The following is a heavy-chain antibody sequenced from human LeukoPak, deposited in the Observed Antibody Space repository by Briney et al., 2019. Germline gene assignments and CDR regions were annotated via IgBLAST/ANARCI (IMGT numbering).Heavy chain of an antibody. CDR1: GFTFSSYA. CDR3: AREEVTGTTDFFDI. V-gene: IGHV3-21*01. J-gene: IGHJ3*02. D-gene: IGHD1-20*01. CDR2: ISSSSSYI. Sequence: PGGSLRLSCAASGFTFSSYAMSWVRQAPGKGLEWVSSISSSSSYIYYADSVKGRFTISRDNAKNSLYLQMNSLRAEDTAVYYCAREEVTGTTDFFDIWGQGTMVTVSS.